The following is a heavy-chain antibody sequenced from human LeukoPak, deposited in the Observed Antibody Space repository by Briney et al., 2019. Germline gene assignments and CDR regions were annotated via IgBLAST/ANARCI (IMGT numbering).Heavy chain of an antibody. J-gene: IGHJ4*02. CDR1: GLTFSAYA. V-gene: IGHV3-23*01. CDR2: ISDTGRRT. CDR3: ARHDSFIPY. D-gene: IGHD3-16*02. Sequence: GRSLRLSCAASGLTFSAYAMSWVRQAAGKGLEWVSGISDTGRRTYYTDSVEGRFTISRDESKKTVYLLMNTLRAEDTAVYFCARHDSFIPYWGEGTLVTVSS.